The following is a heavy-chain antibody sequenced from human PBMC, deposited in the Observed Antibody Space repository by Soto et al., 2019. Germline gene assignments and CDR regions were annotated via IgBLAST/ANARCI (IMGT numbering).Heavy chain of an antibody. D-gene: IGHD6-25*01. V-gene: IGHV3-23*01. J-gene: IGHJ4*02. CDR3: VKLILVAAGPLAFDY. CDR1: GFSFSTFA. Sequence: EVQLLESGGGLVQPGGSLRLSCAASGFSFSTFAMSWVHQAPGQGLEWVSFMTGSGATIYYADSVNGRFTISRDNSKNTVFLQMNSLRGEDTAVYYCVKLILVAAGPLAFDYWGQGALVTVSS. CDR2: MTGSGATI.